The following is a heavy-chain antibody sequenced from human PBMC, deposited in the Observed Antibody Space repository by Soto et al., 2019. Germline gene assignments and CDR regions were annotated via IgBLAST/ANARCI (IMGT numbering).Heavy chain of an antibody. CDR2: IYPGDSDT. V-gene: IGHV5-51*01. Sequence: ELSSGFPADNVCTYWLGWVRQMPGKGLERMGVIYPGDSDTIYSPSFEGQVSISADKSTSTAQLQWDSLKDSDTAIYYCARHLTESNYGEKGPNDAFNIWGQGTRVPSPQ. J-gene: IGHJ3*02. CDR1: ADNVCTYW. CDR3: ARHLTESNYGEKGPNDAFNI. D-gene: IGHD2-21*01.